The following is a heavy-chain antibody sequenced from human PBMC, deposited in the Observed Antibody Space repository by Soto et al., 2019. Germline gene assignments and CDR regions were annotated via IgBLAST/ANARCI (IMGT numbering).Heavy chain of an antibody. CDR3: ARVGGSNYGPRSNWFDP. CDR1: GFTFSSYE. J-gene: IGHJ5*02. V-gene: IGHV3-48*03. CDR2: ISSSGSTI. D-gene: IGHD3-10*01. Sequence: PGGSLRLSCAASGFTFSSYEMNWVRQAPGKGLEWVSYISSSGSTIYYADSVKGRFTISRDNAKNSLYLQMNSLRAEDTAVYYCARVGGSNYGPRSNWFDPWGQGTLVTVSS.